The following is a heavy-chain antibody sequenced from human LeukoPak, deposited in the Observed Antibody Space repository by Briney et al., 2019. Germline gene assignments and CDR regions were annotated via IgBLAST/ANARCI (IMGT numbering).Heavy chain of an antibody. Sequence: PGGSLRLSCVASGFTFSRYSMNWVRQAPGKGLEWVSYINSKSDTIYYADSVKGRFTISRDNAKSALYLQINSLRAGDTAVYYCAKDGAVAGSEYFQHWGQGTLVTVSS. D-gene: IGHD6-19*01. CDR3: AKDGAVAGSEYFQH. CDR1: GFTFSRYS. CDR2: INSKSDTI. V-gene: IGHV3-48*04. J-gene: IGHJ1*01.